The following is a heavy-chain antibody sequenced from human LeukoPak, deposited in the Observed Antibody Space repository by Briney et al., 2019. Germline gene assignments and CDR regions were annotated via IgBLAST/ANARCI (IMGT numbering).Heavy chain of an antibody. CDR1: GGSISSSSYY. Sequence: PSETLSLTCTVSGGSISSSSYYWGWLRQPPGKGLEWIGSIYYSGSTYYNPSLKSRFTISVDTSKNQFSLKLSSVTAAGTAVYDCASPVGLLRYFDLWGRGTLVTVSS. D-gene: IGHD3-16*01. CDR3: ASPVGLLRYFDL. J-gene: IGHJ2*01. V-gene: IGHV4-39*01. CDR2: IYYSGST.